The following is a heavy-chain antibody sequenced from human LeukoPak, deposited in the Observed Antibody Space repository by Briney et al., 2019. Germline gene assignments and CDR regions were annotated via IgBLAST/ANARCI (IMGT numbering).Heavy chain of an antibody. D-gene: IGHD1-1*01. J-gene: IGHJ4*02. CDR3: AKDQSAGTFFDS. V-gene: IGHV3-23*01. Sequence: GGSLRLSCAASGFIFSHYDMSWVRQVPGKGLEWVAAISGSGGSTYYAGSVKGRATVSRDNSENTLYLQMTSLSADDTAIYYCAKDQSAGTFFDSWGQGTLVSVSS. CDR1: GFIFSHYD. CDR2: ISGSGGST.